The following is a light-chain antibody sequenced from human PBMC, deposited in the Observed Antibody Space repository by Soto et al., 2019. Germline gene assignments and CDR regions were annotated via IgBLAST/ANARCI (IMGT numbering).Light chain of an antibody. CDR2: SVS. CDR1: SSDIGAYDH. J-gene: IGLJ1*01. V-gene: IGLV2-14*01. CDR3: ISYTVSRSYV. Sequence: QSVLTQPASVSGSPGQSITISCSGTSSDIGAYDHVAWFQQFPGKTPKLVIYSVSNRPSGVSDRFSGSKSGNTASLTISGLQADDEADYYCISYTVSRSYVFGPGTKLTVL.